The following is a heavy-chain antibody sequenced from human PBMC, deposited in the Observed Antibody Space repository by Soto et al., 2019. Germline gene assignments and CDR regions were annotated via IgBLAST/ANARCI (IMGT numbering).Heavy chain of an antibody. V-gene: IGHV3-74*01. D-gene: IGHD3-16*01. CDR1: GFTFSRYS. CDR2: ISSNGSDT. J-gene: IGHJ6*02. CDR3: ASNYAYAEGYYWYGIDV. Sequence: GGSLRLSCAASGFTFSRYSMRWVRQAPGKGLVWVSGISSNGSDTHYADSVKGRFTISRDNAKNTLYLQMNSLRADDTAVYYCASNYAYAEGYYWYGIDVWGQGTTVTVSS.